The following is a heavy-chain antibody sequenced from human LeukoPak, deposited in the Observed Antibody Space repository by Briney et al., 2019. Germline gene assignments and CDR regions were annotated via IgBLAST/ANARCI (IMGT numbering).Heavy chain of an antibody. V-gene: IGHV1-2*02. CDR2: INPNSGGT. Sequence: GASVKVSCKASGYTFTGYYMHWVRQAPGQGLEWMEWINPNSGGTNYAQKFQGRVTMTRDTSISTAYMELSRLRSDDTAVYYCARDSSSGEKIRVGERRAFDIWGQGTMVTVSS. J-gene: IGHJ3*02. CDR3: ARDSSSGEKIRVGERRAFDI. CDR1: GYTFTGYY. D-gene: IGHD6-19*01.